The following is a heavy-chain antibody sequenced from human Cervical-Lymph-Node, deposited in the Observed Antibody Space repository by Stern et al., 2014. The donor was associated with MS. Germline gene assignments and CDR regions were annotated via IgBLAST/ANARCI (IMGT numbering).Heavy chain of an antibody. CDR1: GGTFNTYS. V-gene: IGHV1-69*01. Sequence: QVQLVQSGAEVRKPGSSLRVSCKTSGGTFNTYSISWVRQAPGQGLEWMGGIIPIFRAKNSAQKFRDRVTITADESTNTVYMELSSLTPEDTAVYFCARDIPARPGSHDALDIWGQGTVITVSS. CDR2: IIPIFRAK. D-gene: IGHD2-2*01. J-gene: IGHJ3*02. CDR3: ARDIPARPGSHDALDI.